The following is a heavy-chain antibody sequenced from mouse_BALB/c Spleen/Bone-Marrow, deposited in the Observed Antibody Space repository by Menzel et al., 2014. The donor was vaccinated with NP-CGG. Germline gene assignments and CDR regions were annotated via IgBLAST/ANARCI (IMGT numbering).Heavy chain of an antibody. D-gene: IGHD2-14*01. CDR2: ILPGSGST. CDR1: GYTFGSYW. J-gene: IGHJ3*01. CDR3: ARRGYDGAY. Sequence: QVQLQQSGAELMKPGASVKISCKATGYTFGSYWIEWVKRRPGHGLEWIGEILPGSGSTNYNEKFKGKATFTADTSSNTAYMQLSSLTSEDSAVYYCARRGYDGAYWGQGTLVTVSA. V-gene: IGHV1-9*01.